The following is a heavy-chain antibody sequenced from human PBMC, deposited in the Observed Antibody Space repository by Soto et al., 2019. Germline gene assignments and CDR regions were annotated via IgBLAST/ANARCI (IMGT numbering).Heavy chain of an antibody. J-gene: IGHJ5*02. CDR3: AKDLPRITIFGAHQFDP. V-gene: IGHV3-72*01. Sequence: GGSLRLSCAASGFTFSDHYMDWVRQAPGKGLEWVGLIRNKGNRYTTEYAASVRGRFTISRDDSKNTLYLQMNSLRAEDTAVYYCAKDLPRITIFGAHQFDPWGQGTLVTVSS. D-gene: IGHD3-3*01. CDR2: IRNKGNRYTT. CDR1: GFTFSDHY.